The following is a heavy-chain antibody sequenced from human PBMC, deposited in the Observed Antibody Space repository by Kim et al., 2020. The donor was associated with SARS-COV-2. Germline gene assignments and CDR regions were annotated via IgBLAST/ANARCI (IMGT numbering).Heavy chain of an antibody. V-gene: IGHV1-8*01. CDR1: GYTFTSYD. CDR3: ARAKLVQGVFYYYYYMDV. J-gene: IGHJ6*03. Sequence: ASVKVSCKASGYTFTSYDTNWVRQATGQGLEWMGWMNPNSGNTGYAQKFQGRVTMTRNTSISTAYMELSSLRSEDTAVYYCARAKLVQGVFYYYYYMDVWGKGTTVTVSS. D-gene: IGHD3-10*01. CDR2: MNPNSGNT.